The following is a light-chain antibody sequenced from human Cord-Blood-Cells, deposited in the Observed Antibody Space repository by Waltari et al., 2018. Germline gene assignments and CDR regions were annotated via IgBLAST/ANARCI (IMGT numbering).Light chain of an antibody. CDR2: DVS. Sequence: QSALTQPASVSGSPGQSITISCTGTSSDDGGYNYVSWYQQHPGKAPKLMIYDVSNRPSWVSNRFSGSKSGNTASLTISGLQAEDEADYYCSSYPSSSVVFGGGTKLTVL. CDR1: SSDDGGYNY. CDR3: SSYPSSSVV. J-gene: IGLJ2*01. V-gene: IGLV2-14*01.